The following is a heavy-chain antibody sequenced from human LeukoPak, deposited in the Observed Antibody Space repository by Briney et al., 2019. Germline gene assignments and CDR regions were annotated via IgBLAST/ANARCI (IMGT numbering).Heavy chain of an antibody. V-gene: IGHV3-15*05. D-gene: IGHD6-13*01. CDR2: IKSKTDGGTT. J-gene: IGHJ3*02. Sequence: GGSLRLSCAASGFTFSNAWMSWVRQAPGKGLEWVGRIKSKTDGGTTDYAAPVKGRFTISRDDSKNTLYLQMNSLRAEDTAVYYCARFNAAVGSSFDIWGQGTMVTVSS. CDR3: ARFNAAVGSSFDI. CDR1: GFTFSNAW.